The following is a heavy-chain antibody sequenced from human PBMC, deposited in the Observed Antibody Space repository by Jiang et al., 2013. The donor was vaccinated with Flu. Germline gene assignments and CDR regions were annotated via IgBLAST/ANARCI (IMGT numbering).Heavy chain of an antibody. CDR2: ISAYNGNT. V-gene: IGHV1-18*01. D-gene: IGHD3-22*01. CDR1: GYTFSSYG. Sequence: VKVSCKASGYTFSSYGISWVRQAPGQGLEWMGWISAYNGNTNYAQKLQGRVTMTTDTSTSTAYMELRSLRSDDTAVYYCARVFRFYYDSSGYLPRYWGQGTLVTVSS. J-gene: IGHJ4*02. CDR3: ARVFRFYYDSSGYLPRY.